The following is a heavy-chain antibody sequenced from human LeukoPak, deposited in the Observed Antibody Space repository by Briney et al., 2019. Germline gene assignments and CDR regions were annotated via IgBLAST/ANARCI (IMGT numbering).Heavy chain of an antibody. D-gene: IGHD3-22*01. CDR1: GGTFSSYA. CDR2: IIPIFGTA. Sequence: ASVKVSCKASGGTFSSYAISWVRQAPGQGLEWMGGIIPIFGTANYAQKFQGRVTITADESTSTAYMELRSLRSDDTAVYYCARDGPYYYNSSGKNTFDYWGQGTLVTVSS. J-gene: IGHJ4*02. V-gene: IGHV1-69*13. CDR3: ARDGPYYYNSSGKNTFDY.